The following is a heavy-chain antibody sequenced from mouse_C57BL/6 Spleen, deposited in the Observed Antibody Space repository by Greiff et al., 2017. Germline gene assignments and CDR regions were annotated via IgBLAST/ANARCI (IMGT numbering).Heavy chain of an antibody. D-gene: IGHD2-4*01. CDR3: TIIYYDSFAY. CDR1: GYTFTDYE. Sequence: VKLVESGAELVRPGASVTLSCKASGYTFTDYEMHWVKQTPVHGLEWIGAIDPETGGTAYNQKFKGKAILTADKSSSTAYMELRSLTSEDSAVYYCTIIYYDSFAYWGQGTLVTVSA. J-gene: IGHJ3*01. V-gene: IGHV1-15*01. CDR2: IDPETGGT.